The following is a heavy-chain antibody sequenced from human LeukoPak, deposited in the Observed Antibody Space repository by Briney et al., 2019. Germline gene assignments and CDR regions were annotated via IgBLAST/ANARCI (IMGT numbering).Heavy chain of an antibody. Sequence: ASVKVSCKASGYTFTGYYMHWVRQAPGQGLEWMGWINPNSGGTNYAQKFQGRVTMPRDTSISTAYMELSRLRSDDTAVYYCSRGARGDYAYAFDIWGQGTMVTVSS. J-gene: IGHJ3*02. D-gene: IGHD4-17*01. CDR3: SRGARGDYAYAFDI. V-gene: IGHV1-2*02. CDR2: INPNSGGT. CDR1: GYTFTGYY.